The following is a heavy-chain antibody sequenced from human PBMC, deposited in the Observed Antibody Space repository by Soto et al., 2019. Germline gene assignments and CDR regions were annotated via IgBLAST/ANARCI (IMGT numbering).Heavy chain of an antibody. CDR2: IIPIFGTA. CDR1: GGTFSSYA. V-gene: IGHV1-69*13. J-gene: IGHJ6*02. D-gene: IGHD3-3*01. Sequence: GASVKVSCKASGGTFSSYAISWVRQAPGQGLEWMGGIIPIFGTANYAQKFQGRVTITADESTSTAYMELSSLRSEDTAVYYCARDCDFWSGYYTSRYYYYGMDVWGQGTTVTVS. CDR3: ARDCDFWSGYYTSRYYYYGMDV.